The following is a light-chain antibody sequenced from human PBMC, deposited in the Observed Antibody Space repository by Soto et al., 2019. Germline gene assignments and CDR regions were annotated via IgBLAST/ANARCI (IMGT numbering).Light chain of an antibody. Sequence: SALNQPASVSGSPGQSIAISCTGTSGYVGGYDYVSWYQQHPDKAPKLMIYEVTKRPSWVSNRFSGSKSGNTASLTISGLQPEDEADYYCSSHTSGSTRVFGSGTKVTVL. CDR2: EVT. V-gene: IGLV2-14*01. CDR3: SSHTSGSTRV. J-gene: IGLJ1*01. CDR1: SGYVGGYDY.